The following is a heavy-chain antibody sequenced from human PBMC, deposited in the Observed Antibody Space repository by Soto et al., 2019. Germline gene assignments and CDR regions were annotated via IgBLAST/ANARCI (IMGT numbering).Heavy chain of an antibody. CDR2: IIPIFGTA. J-gene: IGHJ4*02. V-gene: IGHV1-69*01. D-gene: IGHD4-4*01. CDR1: GGTFSSYA. CDR3: AIAVWGITTVTSSAC. Sequence: QVQLVQSGAEVKKPGSSVKVSCKASGGTFSSYAISWVRQAPGQGLEWMGGIIPIFGTANYAQKFQGRVTITADESTITACVELRSLTSDVTAVYYCAIAVWGITTVTSSACWCQGALVTV.